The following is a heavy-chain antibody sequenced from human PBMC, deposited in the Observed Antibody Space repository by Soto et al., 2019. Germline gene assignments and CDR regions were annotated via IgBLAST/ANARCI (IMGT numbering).Heavy chain of an antibody. Sequence: ASVKVSCKASGYTFTSYYMHWVRQAPGQGLEWMGIINPSGGSTNYAQKFQGRVTMTRDTSTSTVYMELSSLRSEDTAVYYCARDLTGTESFDYWGQGTLVTVSS. V-gene: IGHV1-46*01. CDR1: GYTFTSYY. J-gene: IGHJ4*02. CDR2: INPSGGST. D-gene: IGHD1-7*01. CDR3: ARDLTGTESFDY.